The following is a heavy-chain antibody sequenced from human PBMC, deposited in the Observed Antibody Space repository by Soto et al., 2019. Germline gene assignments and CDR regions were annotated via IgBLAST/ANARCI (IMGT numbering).Heavy chain of an antibody. J-gene: IGHJ6*02. CDR3: ARAAKYSRPWGDYYYGMDV. Sequence: ASVKVSCKASGYTFTGYYMHWVRQAPGQGLEWMGWINPNSGGTNYAQKFQGWVTMTRDTSISTAYMELSRLRSDDTAVYYCARAAKYSRPWGDYYYGMDVGGQGTTVTVSS. D-gene: IGHD6-6*01. V-gene: IGHV1-2*04. CDR1: GYTFTGYY. CDR2: INPNSGGT.